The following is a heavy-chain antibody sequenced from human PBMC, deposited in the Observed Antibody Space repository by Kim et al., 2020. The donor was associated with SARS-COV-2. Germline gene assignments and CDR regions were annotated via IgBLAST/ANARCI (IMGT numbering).Heavy chain of an antibody. J-gene: IGHJ5*02. CDR2: T. V-gene: IGHV3-43*01. D-gene: IGHD3-3*01. Sequence: TDYVDSVKGRFTISRDNSKTSLYLQMNSLRSEDTALYYCVKDGFLSWGQGALVTVSS. CDR3: VKDGFLS.